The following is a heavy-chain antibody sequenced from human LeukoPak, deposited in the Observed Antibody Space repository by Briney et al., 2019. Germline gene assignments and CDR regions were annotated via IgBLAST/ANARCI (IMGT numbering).Heavy chain of an antibody. CDR2: INPNSGGT. J-gene: IGHJ5*02. CDR3: ARGGNNWNFVWYNWFDP. Sequence: ASVKVSCKASGYTFTGYYMHWVRQAPGQGLEWMGWINPNSGGTNYAQKFQGRVTMTRDTSISTAYMELSRLRSDDTAVYYCARGGNNWNFVWYNWFDPWGQGTLVTVSS. V-gene: IGHV1-2*02. D-gene: IGHD1-7*01. CDR1: GYTFTGYY.